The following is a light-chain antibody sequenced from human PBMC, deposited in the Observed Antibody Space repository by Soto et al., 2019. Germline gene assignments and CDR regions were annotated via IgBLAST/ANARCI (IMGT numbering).Light chain of an antibody. CDR1: QSIGSW. CDR3: QQYSNTLIA. V-gene: IGKV1-5*01. Sequence: DIQMTQAPSTLSASVGDRVTITCRASQSIGSWLAWYRQKPGKAPELLIYDASSLESGVPSRFSGGGSGTEFTLTIGSLQPEDFATYYCQQYSNTLIAFGPGTRLEIK. CDR2: DAS. J-gene: IGKJ5*01.